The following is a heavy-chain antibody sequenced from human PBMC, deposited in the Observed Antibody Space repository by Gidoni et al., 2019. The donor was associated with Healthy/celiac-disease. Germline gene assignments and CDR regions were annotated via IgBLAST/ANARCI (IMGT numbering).Heavy chain of an antibody. CDR1: GYTFTSYA. Sequence: QVQLVQSGSELKKPGASVKVSCKASGYTFTSYAMNWVRQAPGQGLEWMGWINTNTGNPTYAQGFTGRFVFSLDTSVSTAYLQISSLKAEDTAVYYCASDYCSSTSCPYYMDVWGNGTTVTVSS. J-gene: IGHJ6*03. CDR3: ASDYCSSTSCPYYMDV. D-gene: IGHD2-2*01. CDR2: INTNTGNP. V-gene: IGHV7-4-1*02.